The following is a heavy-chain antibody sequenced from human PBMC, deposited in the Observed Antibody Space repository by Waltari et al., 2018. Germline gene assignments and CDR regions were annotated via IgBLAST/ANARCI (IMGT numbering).Heavy chain of an antibody. Sequence: QVQLVHSGAEVKKPGSSVKVSCKASGGTFSSYAISWVRQAPGQGLEWMGGIIPIFGTANYAQKFQGRVTITADESTSTAYMELSSLRSEDTAVYYCARSDDFWSGYRDYYYYYMDVWGKGTTVTVSS. D-gene: IGHD3-3*01. CDR1: GGTFSSYA. CDR3: ARSDDFWSGYRDYYYYYMDV. CDR2: IIPIFGTA. J-gene: IGHJ6*03. V-gene: IGHV1-69*12.